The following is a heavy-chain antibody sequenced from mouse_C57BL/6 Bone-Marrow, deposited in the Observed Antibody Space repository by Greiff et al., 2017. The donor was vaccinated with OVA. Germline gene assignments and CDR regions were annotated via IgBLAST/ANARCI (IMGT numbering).Heavy chain of an antibody. CDR3: ARWITTVVKNYFDY. Sequence: QVQLQQPGAELVRPGTSVKLSCKASGYTFTSYWMHWVKQRPGQGLEWIGVIDPSDSYTNYNQKFKGKATLTVDTSSSTAYMQLSSLTSEDSAVYYCARWITTVVKNYFDYWGQGTTLTVSS. V-gene: IGHV1-59*01. J-gene: IGHJ2*01. CDR2: IDPSDSYT. CDR1: GYTFTSYW. D-gene: IGHD1-1*01.